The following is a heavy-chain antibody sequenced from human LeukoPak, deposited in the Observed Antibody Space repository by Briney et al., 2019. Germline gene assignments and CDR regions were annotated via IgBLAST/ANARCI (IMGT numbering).Heavy chain of an antibody. CDR3: ARDLDYYGSGSSGMDV. D-gene: IGHD3-10*01. CDR1: GFTFSSYG. CDR2: IWYDGSNK. V-gene: IGHV3-33*01. Sequence: GSLRLSCAASGFTFSSYGMHWVRQAPGKGLEWVAVIWYDGSNKYYADSVKGRFTISRDNSKNTLYLQMNSLRAEDTAVYHCARDLDYYGSGSSGMDVWGQGTTVTVSS. J-gene: IGHJ6*02.